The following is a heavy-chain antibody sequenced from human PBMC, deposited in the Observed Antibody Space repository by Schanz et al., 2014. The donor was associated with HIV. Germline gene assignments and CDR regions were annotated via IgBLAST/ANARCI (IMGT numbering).Heavy chain of an antibody. Sequence: QVQLVQSGPEVKKPGASVKVSCKASGYTFISYGISWVRQAPGQGLEWMGWISAYNGNTNYAQKFQGRLTMTTDTSTSTAYMELRSLRSDDPAVYYCARDRPVIVGATRADGGTDFDYWGQGTLVTVSS. V-gene: IGHV1-18*01. D-gene: IGHD1-26*01. J-gene: IGHJ4*02. CDR3: ARDRPVIVGATRADGGTDFDY. CDR1: GYTFISYG. CDR2: ISAYNGNT.